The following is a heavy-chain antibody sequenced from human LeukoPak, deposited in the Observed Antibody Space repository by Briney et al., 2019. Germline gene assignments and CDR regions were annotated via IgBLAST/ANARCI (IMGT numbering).Heavy chain of an antibody. CDR3: ARGGPGTGMDY. J-gene: IGHJ4*02. Sequence: GGSLRLSCVASGFTFSSLWMHWVRQAPGKGLVWVSRIDNDEITTTYADSVKGRFTISRDNAKNTLYLQMNSLRAEDTAVYYCARGGPGTGMDYWGQGALVAVSS. D-gene: IGHD1-1*01. CDR2: IDNDEITT. CDR1: GFTFSSLW. V-gene: IGHV3-74*01.